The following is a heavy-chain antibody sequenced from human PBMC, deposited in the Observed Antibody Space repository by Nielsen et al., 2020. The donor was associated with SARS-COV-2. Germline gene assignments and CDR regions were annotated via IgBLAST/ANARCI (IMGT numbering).Heavy chain of an antibody. J-gene: IGHJ4*02. CDR3: ARVVSGWIAAAGRINYFDY. D-gene: IGHD6-13*01. Sequence: ASVKVSCKASGYTFTSYGISWVRQAPGQGLAWMGWISAYHGNTNYAQKLQGRVTMTTDTSTSTAYMELRSLRSDDTAVYYCARVVSGWIAAAGRINYFDYWCQGTLGNVSA. V-gene: IGHV1-18*04. CDR2: ISAYHGNT. CDR1: GYTFTSYG.